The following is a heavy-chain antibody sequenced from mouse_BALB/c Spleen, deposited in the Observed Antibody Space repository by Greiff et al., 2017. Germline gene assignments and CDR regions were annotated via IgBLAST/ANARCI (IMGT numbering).Heavy chain of an antibody. CDR3: TSRAASKVFAY. D-gene: IGHD3-3*01. CDR2: IDPETGGT. J-gene: IGHJ3*01. CDR1: GYTFTDYE. Sequence: QVQLQQSGAELVRPGASVTLSCKASGYTFTDYEMHWVKQTPVHGLEWIGAIDPETGGTAYNQKFKGKATLTADKSSSTAYMELRSLTSEDSAVYYCTSRAASKVFAYWGQGTLVTVSA. V-gene: IGHV1-15*01.